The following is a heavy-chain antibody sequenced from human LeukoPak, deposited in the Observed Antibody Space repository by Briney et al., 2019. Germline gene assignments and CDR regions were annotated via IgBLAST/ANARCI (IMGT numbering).Heavy chain of an antibody. CDR1: GGSISSSSYY. D-gene: IGHD2-15*01. CDR2: IYYSGST. Sequence: SETLSLTCTVSGGSISSSSYYWGWIRQPPGKGLEWIGSIYYSGSTYYNPSLKSRVTISVDTSKNQFSLKLSSVTAADTAVYYCARGYRYCSGGSCYYFDYWGQGTLVTVSS. J-gene: IGHJ4*02. CDR3: ARGYRYCSGGSCYYFDY. V-gene: IGHV4-39*07.